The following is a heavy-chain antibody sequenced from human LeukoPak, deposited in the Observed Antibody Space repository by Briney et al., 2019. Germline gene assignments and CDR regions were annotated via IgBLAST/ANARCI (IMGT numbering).Heavy chain of an antibody. CDR1: GGTFSSYA. CDR3: ARGIIPYSSNGGWFDP. D-gene: IGHD6-13*01. Sequence: GASVKVSCKASGGTFSSYAISWVRQAPGQGLEWMGGIIPIFGTANYAQKFQGRVTITTDESTSTAYMELSSLRSEDTAVYYCARGIIPYSSNGGWFDPWGQGTLVTVSS. J-gene: IGHJ5*02. CDR2: IIPIFGTA. V-gene: IGHV1-69*05.